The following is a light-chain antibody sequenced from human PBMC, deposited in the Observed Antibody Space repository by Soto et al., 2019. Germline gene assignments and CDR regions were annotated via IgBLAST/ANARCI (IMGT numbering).Light chain of an antibody. J-gene: IGKJ4*01. CDR1: ENIFKF. Sequence: DIQLIQSPATLSASVGDRITITCRASENIFKFLAWYQQRSGSAPNLLIYAASDLESGVPSRFSGSGSGTEFTLTIDNLQPEDFSTYDCHHYNTQSITFGGGTKVDVK. CDR2: AAS. V-gene: IGKV1-5*01. CDR3: HHYNTQSIT.